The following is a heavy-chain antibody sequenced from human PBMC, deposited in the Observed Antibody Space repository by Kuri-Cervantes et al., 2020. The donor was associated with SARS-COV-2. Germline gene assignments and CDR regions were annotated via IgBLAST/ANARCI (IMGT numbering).Heavy chain of an antibody. V-gene: IGHV4-34*01. CDR3: ARDIAVASGYYFDY. D-gene: IGHD6-19*01. CDR1: GGSFSGYY. J-gene: IGHJ4*02. CDR2: INHSGST. Sequence: SETLSLTCAVYGGSFSGYYWSWIRQPPGKGLEWIGEINHSGSTNYNPSLKSRVTISVDTSKNQFSLKLSSVTAADTAVYCCARDIAVASGYYFDYWGQGTLVTVSS.